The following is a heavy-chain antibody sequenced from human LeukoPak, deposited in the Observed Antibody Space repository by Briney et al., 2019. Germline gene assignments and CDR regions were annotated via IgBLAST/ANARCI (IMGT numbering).Heavy chain of an antibody. J-gene: IGHJ3*02. V-gene: IGHV1-3*01. CDR3: ARERDDDLFDI. D-gene: IGHD1-1*01. Sequence: GASVKVSCKASGDSSRTNAIVWLRQAPGQRPEWMGWISVGSGNTKYSQKFQDRVTLTRDTAASTVYMDLSSLRPEDTAVYFCARERDDDLFDIWGQGTLVIVSS. CDR2: ISVGSGNT. CDR1: GDSSRTNA.